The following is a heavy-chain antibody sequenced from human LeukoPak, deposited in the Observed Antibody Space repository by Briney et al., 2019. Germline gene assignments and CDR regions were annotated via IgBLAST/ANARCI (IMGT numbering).Heavy chain of an antibody. J-gene: IGHJ4*02. CDR1: GGSISSGSYY. Sequence: SETLSLTCTVSGGSISSGSYYWSWIRQPAGKGLEWIGRMYSSGSTNYNPSLKSRVTISVDTSKNQFSLKLSSVTAADTAVYYCARGPGYWGQGTLVTVSS. V-gene: IGHV4-61*02. CDR2: MYSSGST. CDR3: ARGPGY.